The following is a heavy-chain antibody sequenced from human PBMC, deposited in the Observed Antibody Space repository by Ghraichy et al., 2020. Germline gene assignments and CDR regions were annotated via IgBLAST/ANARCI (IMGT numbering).Heavy chain of an antibody. CDR1: GYTFTGYY. CDR3: ARGCVLRYFDWVWGIDAFDI. J-gene: IGHJ3*02. D-gene: IGHD3-9*01. CDR2: INPNSGGT. V-gene: IGHV1-2*05. Sequence: ASVKVSCKASGYTFTGYYMHWVRQAPGQGLEWMGRINPNSGGTNYAQKFQGRVTMTRDTSISTAYMDLSRLRSDDTVVYYCARGCVLRYFDWVWGIDAFDIWGQGTMVTVAS.